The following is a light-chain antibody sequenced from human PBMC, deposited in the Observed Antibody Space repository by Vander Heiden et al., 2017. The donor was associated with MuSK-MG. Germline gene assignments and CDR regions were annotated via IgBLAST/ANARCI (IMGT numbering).Light chain of an antibody. CDR3: NSRDSSGNHRAYV. V-gene: IGLV3-19*01. Sequence: SSELTQDPAVSVALGQTVRITCQGDSLRSYYESWYQQKPGQAPVLVIYGKNNRPSGIPDRFSGSSSGNTASLTITGAQAEDEADDYCNSRDSSGNHRAYVFGTGTKVTVL. CDR2: GKN. J-gene: IGLJ1*01. CDR1: SLRSYY.